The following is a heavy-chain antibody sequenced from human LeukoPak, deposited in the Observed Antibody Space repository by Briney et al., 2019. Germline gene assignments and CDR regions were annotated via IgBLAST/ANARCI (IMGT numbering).Heavy chain of an antibody. D-gene: IGHD1-26*01. CDR2: IYYSGST. V-gene: IGHV4-59*01. CDR3: ARVQSYSGSYVKCFDP. CDR1: GGTISSYY. J-gene: IGHJ5*02. Sequence: SEALSLTCTVSGGTISSYYWSWIRQPPGKGLEWIGYIYYSGSTNYNPSLKSRVIIIVDTSKNQFSLKLSSVTAADVAVYYCARVQSYSGSYVKCFDPWGQGTLVTVSS.